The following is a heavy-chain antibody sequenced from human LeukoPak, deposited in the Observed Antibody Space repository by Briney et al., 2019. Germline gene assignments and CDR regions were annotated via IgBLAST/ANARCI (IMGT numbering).Heavy chain of an antibody. CDR2: INPNSGGT. J-gene: IGHJ4*02. V-gene: IGHV1-2*02. Sequence: ASVKVSCKASGYTFTGYYMHWVRQAPGQGLEWMGWINPNSGGTNYAQKFQSRVTMTRDTSISTAYMELSRLRSDDTAVYYCATLRGYSYGYYFDYWGQGTLVTVSS. CDR3: ATLRGYSYGYYFDY. D-gene: IGHD5-18*01. CDR1: GYTFTGYY.